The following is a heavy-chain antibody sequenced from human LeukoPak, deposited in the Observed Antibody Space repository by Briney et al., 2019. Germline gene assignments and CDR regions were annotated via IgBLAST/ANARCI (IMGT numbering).Heavy chain of an antibody. CDR2: IYSGGST. V-gene: IGHV3-66*01. CDR1: GFTVSSNY. D-gene: IGHD6-19*01. CDR3: ASSVAGRSFDY. J-gene: IGHJ4*02. Sequence: PGGSLRLSCAASGFTVSSNYMSWVRQAPGKGLEWVSVIYSGGSTYYADSVKGRFTISRDNSKNTLYLQMNSLRAEDTAVYYCASSVAGRSFDYWGQGTLATVSS.